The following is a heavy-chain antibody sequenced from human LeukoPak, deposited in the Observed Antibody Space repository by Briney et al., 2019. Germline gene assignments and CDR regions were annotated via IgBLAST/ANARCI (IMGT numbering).Heavy chain of an antibody. CDR3: AREYYYDSSGFFDY. V-gene: IGHV3-30-3*01. CDR1: GFTFSSYA. CDR2: ISYDGSNK. Sequence: PGGSLRLSCAASGFTFSSYAMHWVRQAPGKGLEWVAVISYDGSNKYYADSVKGRFTISRDNSKNTLCLQMNSLRAEDTAVYYCAREYYYDSSGFFDYWGQGTLVTVSS. D-gene: IGHD3-22*01. J-gene: IGHJ4*02.